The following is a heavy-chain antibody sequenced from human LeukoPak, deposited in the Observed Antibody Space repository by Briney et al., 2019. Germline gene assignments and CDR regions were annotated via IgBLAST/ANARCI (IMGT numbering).Heavy chain of an antibody. CDR1: GFTFSNYW. Sequence: PGGSLRLSCAASGFTFSNYWMHWVRQAPGKGLVWVSRINSDGSSTSYADSVKGRFTISRDNSKNTLYLQMHSLRAVVTAVYYCARVLQYDYGDILDYWGQGTLVTVSS. D-gene: IGHD4-17*01. CDR2: INSDGSST. V-gene: IGHV3-74*01. CDR3: ARVLQYDYGDILDY. J-gene: IGHJ4*02.